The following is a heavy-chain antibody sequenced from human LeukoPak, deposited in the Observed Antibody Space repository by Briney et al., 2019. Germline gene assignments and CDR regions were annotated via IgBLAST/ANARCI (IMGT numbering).Heavy chain of an antibody. CDR2: MNPNSGNT. J-gene: IGHJ6*02. CDR1: GYTFTSYD. Sequence: ASVKDSCKASGYTFTSYDINWVRQATGQGLEWMGWMNPNSGNTGYAQKFQGRVTMTRNTSISTAYMELSSLRSEDTAVYYCARGLRYCSSTSCYGAVWGYYYYGMDVWGRGTTVTVSS. D-gene: IGHD2-2*01. CDR3: ARGLRYCSSTSCYGAVWGYYYYGMDV. V-gene: IGHV1-8*01.